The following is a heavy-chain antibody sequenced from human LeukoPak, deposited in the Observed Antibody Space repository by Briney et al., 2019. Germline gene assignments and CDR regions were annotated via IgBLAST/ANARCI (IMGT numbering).Heavy chain of an antibody. Sequence: KASETLSLTCTVSGGSISSYYWSWIRQPAGKGLEWIGRIYTSGSTNYNPSLKSRVTMSVDTSKNQFSLKLSSVTAADTAVYYCASVLYSSSSQGFDPWGKGTLVTVSS. CDR2: IYTSGST. J-gene: IGHJ5*02. CDR3: ASVLYSSSSQGFDP. D-gene: IGHD6-13*01. CDR1: GGSISSYY. V-gene: IGHV4-4*07.